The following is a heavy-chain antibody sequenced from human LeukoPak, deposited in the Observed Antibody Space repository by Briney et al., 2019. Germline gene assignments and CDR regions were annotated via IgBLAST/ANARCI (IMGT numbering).Heavy chain of an antibody. CDR2: IIPIFGTA. D-gene: IGHD3-22*01. CDR3: AAENDSSGYYHQPFDY. Sequence: ASVKVSCKASGGTFSSYAISWVRQAPGQGLEWMGGIIPIFGTANYAQKFQGRVTITADESTSTAYMELSRLRSDDTAVYYCAAENDSSGYYHQPFDYWGQGTLVTVSS. J-gene: IGHJ4*02. CDR1: GGTFSSYA. V-gene: IGHV1-69*13.